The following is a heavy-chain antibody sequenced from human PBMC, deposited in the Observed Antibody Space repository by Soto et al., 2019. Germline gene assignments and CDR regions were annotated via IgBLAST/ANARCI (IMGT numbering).Heavy chain of an antibody. J-gene: IGHJ1*01. CDR1: GFTFDDYA. CDR2: ISWNSGSI. CDR3: AKDAVAGIKYFQH. V-gene: IGHV3-9*01. Sequence: GGSLRLSCAASGFTFDDYAMHWVRQAPGKGLEWVSGISWNSGSIGYADSVKGRFTISRDNAKNSLYLQMNSLRAEDTALYYCAKDAVAGIKYFQHWGQGTLVTVSS. D-gene: IGHD6-19*01.